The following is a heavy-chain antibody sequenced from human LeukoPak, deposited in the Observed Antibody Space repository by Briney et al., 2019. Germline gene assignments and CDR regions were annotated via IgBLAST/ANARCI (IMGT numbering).Heavy chain of an antibody. CDR2: IKSKTDGGTT. Sequence: GGSLRLSCAASGFTFSNAWMSWVRQAPGKGLERVGRIKSKTDGGTTDYTAPVKGRFTISRDDSKNTLYLQMNSLKTEDTAVYYCTTLSDSSGYYIGAFDIWGQGTMVTVSS. J-gene: IGHJ3*02. CDR1: GFTFSNAW. CDR3: TTLSDSSGYYIGAFDI. V-gene: IGHV3-15*01. D-gene: IGHD3-22*01.